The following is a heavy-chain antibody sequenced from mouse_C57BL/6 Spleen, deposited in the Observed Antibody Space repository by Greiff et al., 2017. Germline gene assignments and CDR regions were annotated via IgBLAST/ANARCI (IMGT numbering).Heavy chain of an antibody. CDR3: AREVEDKGNRCAY. Sequence: EVKLMESGGGLVTPGGSLQLSCAASGFTFSSYAMSWVRQTPEKRLEWVATISDGGSYTYYPDNVKGRFTISRDNAKNNLYLHMSHLTSEDTAMYYWAREVEDKGNRCAYWGQGTLVTVAA. CDR1: GFTFSSYA. J-gene: IGHJ3*01. D-gene: IGHD2-1*01. CDR2: ISDGGSYT. V-gene: IGHV5-4*01.